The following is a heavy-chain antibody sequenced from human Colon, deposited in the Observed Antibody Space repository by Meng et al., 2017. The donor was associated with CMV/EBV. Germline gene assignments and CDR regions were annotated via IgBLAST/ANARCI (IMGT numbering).Heavy chain of an antibody. CDR3: ARGPPSNWNFHLDN. V-gene: IGHV1-2*02. CDR1: GYSCNDYY. Sequence: SGYSCNDYYCHCVRQAPGQGLEWMGWINPNNGGTNYAQKFQVRVTMTTDTSISTVFLDVTSLRSDDTAVYYCARGPPSNWNFHLDNWGQGTLVTVSS. J-gene: IGHJ4*02. D-gene: IGHD1-7*01. CDR2: INPNNGGT.